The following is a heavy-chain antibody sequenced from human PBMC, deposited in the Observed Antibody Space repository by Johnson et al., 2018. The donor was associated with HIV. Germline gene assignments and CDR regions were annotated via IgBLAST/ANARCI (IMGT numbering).Heavy chain of an antibody. V-gene: IGHV3-74*01. CDR1: GFTFNTYW. J-gene: IGHJ3*02. CDR2: LNSDGGST. CDR3: AREGPSERVGFDI. Sequence: VQLVESGGGLVQPGGSQRLSCAVSGFTFNTYWMHWVRQAPGKGLVWVARLNSDGGSTSYVDSVKGRFTISRDNARNTLYLQMNSLRADDTAVYYCAREGPSERVGFDIWGQGTMVTVSS. D-gene: IGHD2-15*01.